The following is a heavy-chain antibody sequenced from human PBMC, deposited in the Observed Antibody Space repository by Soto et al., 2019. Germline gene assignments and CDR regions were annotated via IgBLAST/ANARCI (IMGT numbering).Heavy chain of an antibody. CDR1: GFTVSSNY. J-gene: IGHJ4*02. CDR3: ARDCHRTQDYSYYFDY. Sequence: QPGGSLRLSCAASGFTVSSNYMSWVRQAPGKGLEWVSVIYSGGSTYYADSVKGRFTISRDNSKNTLYLQMNSLRAEDTAVYYCARDCHRTQDYSYYFDYGGQGTLVTVSS. D-gene: IGHD2-21*01. CDR2: IYSGGST. V-gene: IGHV3-66*01.